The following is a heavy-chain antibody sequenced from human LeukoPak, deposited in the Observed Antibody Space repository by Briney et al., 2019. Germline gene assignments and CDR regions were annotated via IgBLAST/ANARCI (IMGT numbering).Heavy chain of an antibody. CDR2: FSGSTGST. CDR3: ARGGMRGKISYTYYYMDV. D-gene: IGHD2-2*02. Sequence: GGSLRLSCAASGFTFSSYGMNWVCQAPGKGLEWVSGFSGSTGSTHYADSVKGRFTISRDNSRDTLSLQMNSLRGEDTAVYYCARGGMRGKISYTYYYMDVWGKGTTVTVSS. V-gene: IGHV3-23*01. CDR1: GFTFSSYG. J-gene: IGHJ6*03.